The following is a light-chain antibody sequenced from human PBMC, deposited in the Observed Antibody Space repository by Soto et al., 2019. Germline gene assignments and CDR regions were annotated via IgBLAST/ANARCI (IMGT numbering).Light chain of an antibody. CDR3: QHANSPPLT. CDR2: IAS. V-gene: IGKV1D-12*01. J-gene: IGKJ4*01. Sequence: DIQITQSPSSVSASVGDRVTSTFRTSQDIARRLAWYQHKPGKAPKLLIYIASTLESGVPSRFSGGGYGTDFTLTINSLQPEDFATYYCQHANSPPLTFGGGTKVDIK. CDR1: QDIARR.